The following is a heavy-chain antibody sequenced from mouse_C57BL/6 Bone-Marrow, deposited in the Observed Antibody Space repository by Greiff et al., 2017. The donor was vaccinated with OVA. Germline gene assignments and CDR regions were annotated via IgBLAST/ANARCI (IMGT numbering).Heavy chain of an antibody. D-gene: IGHD2-2*01. J-gene: IGHJ4*01. V-gene: IGHV1-76*01. Sequence: QVQLQQSGAELVRPGASVKLSCKASGYTFTDYYINWVKQRPGQGLEWIARIYPGSGNTYYNEKFKGKATLTAEKSSSTAYMQLSSLTSEDSAVYFCARSGIYYGYGYAMDYWGQGTSVTVSS. CDR2: IYPGSGNT. CDR1: GYTFTDYY. CDR3: ARSGIYYGYGYAMDY.